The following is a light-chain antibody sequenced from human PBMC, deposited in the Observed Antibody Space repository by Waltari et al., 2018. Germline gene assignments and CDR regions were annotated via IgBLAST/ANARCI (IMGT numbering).Light chain of an antibody. Sequence: QSALTQPASLSGSPGPSIPISCTRTSSDVGSYNVFSWYQQRPGKAPKLMIYEFNKRPSGVSNRFSGSKSGNTASLTISGLRAEDEADYYCCSFAGTTTYYVFGTGTQVTVL. CDR1: SSDVGSYNV. V-gene: IGLV2-23*02. J-gene: IGLJ1*01. CDR3: CSFAGTTTYYV. CDR2: EFN.